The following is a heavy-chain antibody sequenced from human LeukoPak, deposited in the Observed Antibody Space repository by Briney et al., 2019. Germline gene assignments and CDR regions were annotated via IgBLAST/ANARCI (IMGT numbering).Heavy chain of an antibody. V-gene: IGHV3-21*01. CDR2: ISSSSSYI. CDR3: ARDHRDGYNSHFDC. J-gene: IGHJ4*02. Sequence: GGSLRLSCAASGFTFSSYSMNWVRQAPGKGLEWVSSISSSSSYIYYADSVKGRFTISRDNAKNSLYLQMNSLRAEDTAVYYCARDHRDGYNSHFDCWGQGTLVTVSS. D-gene: IGHD5-24*01. CDR1: GFTFSSYS.